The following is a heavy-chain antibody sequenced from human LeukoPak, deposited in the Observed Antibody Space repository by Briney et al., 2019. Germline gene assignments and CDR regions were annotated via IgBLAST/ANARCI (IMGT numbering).Heavy chain of an antibody. CDR3: ARAERGYYDSSGHYGH. V-gene: IGHV4-30-4*01. Sequence: SETLSLTCTVSGASISSGDHYWSWIRQPPGKGLEWVGYIYYSGSTYYKSSLKSRLTISVDMSKNQFFLKLNPVTATDTAVYYCARAERGYYDSSGHYGHWGQGTLVTVSS. D-gene: IGHD3-22*01. CDR1: GASISSGDHY. J-gene: IGHJ4*02. CDR2: IYYSGST.